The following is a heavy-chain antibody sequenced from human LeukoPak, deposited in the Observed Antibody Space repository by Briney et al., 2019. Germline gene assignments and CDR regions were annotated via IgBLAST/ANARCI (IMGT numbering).Heavy chain of an antibody. D-gene: IGHD3-10*01. Sequence: ASVKVSCKASGYTFTSYDINWVRQATGQGLEWMGWMNPNSGNTGYAQKFQGRVTMTRNTSISTAYMELSSLRSEDTAVYYRARGTRGRYYGSGSYLYYFDYWGQGTLVTVSS. CDR1: GYTFTSYD. J-gene: IGHJ4*02. CDR3: ARGTRGRYYGSGSYLYYFDY. CDR2: MNPNSGNT. V-gene: IGHV1-8*01.